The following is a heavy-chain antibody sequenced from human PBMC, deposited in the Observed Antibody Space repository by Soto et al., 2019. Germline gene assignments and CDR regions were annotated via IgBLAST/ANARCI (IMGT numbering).Heavy chain of an antibody. D-gene: IGHD5-12*01. V-gene: IGHV4-4*07. CDR2: IFSSGST. J-gene: IGHJ4*02. Sequence: SETLSLTCTVSGGSINTFYWSWVRQPAGKGLEWIWRIFSSGSTSCNPSLESRVAMSVETSKNHFSLNLSSVTDADMAVYYCAREGSYSAYNFAHGIQLWSFYXWGQGALFTVSX. CDR3: AREGSYSAYNFAHGIQLWSFYX. CDR1: GGSINTFY.